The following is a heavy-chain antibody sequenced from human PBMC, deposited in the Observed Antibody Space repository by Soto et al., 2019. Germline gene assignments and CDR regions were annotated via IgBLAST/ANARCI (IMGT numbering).Heavy chain of an antibody. D-gene: IGHD1-26*01. J-gene: IGHJ3*02. CDR2: ISYTGSA. V-gene: IGHV4-31*03. CDR1: GGSISSNNYF. CDR3: AREVVSPATSDAFDI. Sequence: QVQLQESGPGLVKPSQTLSLTCTVSGGSISSNNYFWSWIRQHPGKGLEWIGYISYTGSAYYSPSHENRVTISVDTSKNQCSLRLNSVTAADTAMYYCAREVVSPATSDAFDIWGQGTMVTVSS.